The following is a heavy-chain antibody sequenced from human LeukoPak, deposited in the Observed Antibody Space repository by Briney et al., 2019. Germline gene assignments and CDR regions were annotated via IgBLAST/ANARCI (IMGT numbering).Heavy chain of an antibody. V-gene: IGHV3-23*01. CDR3: AKVGGWYISSQWYGY. Sequence: AGGSLRLSCAASGFTFSSYGMSWVRQAPGKGLEWVSAISGSGGSTYYADSVKGRFTISRDNSKNTLYLQMNSLRAEDTAVYYCAKVGGWYISSQWYGYWGQGTLVTVSS. CDR1: GFTFSSYG. J-gene: IGHJ4*02. CDR2: ISGSGGST. D-gene: IGHD6-19*01.